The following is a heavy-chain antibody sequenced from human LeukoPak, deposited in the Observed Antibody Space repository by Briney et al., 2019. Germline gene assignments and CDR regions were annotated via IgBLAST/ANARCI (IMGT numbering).Heavy chain of an antibody. V-gene: IGHV3-74*01. J-gene: IGHJ4*02. CDR3: ARVSTVAGRPFDS. Sequence: GGSLRLSCAASGFTFSSYRMHWVRQAPEKGLVWLSRITSDGSSTNYADSVKGRFTISRDNAKSTLYLQMNSLRAEDTAVYYCARVSTVAGRPFDSWGQGTLVTVSS. D-gene: IGHD6-19*01. CDR2: ITSDGSST. CDR1: GFTFSSYR.